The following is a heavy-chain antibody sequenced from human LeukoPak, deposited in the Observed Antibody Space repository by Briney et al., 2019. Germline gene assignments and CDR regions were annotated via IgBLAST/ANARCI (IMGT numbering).Heavy chain of an antibody. CDR2: IIPIFGIA. CDR1: GGTFSSYA. CDR3: ARDPIPDYYDSSGYYPDNWFDP. V-gene: IGHV1-69*04. J-gene: IGHJ5*02. D-gene: IGHD3-22*01. Sequence: VAYNTAGGTFSSYAISWVRQPPGPGPESMPNIIPIFGIAHYAQKFQGRVTITADKSTSTAYMELSSLRSEDTAVYYCARDPIPDYYDSSGYYPDNWFDPWGQGTLVTVSS.